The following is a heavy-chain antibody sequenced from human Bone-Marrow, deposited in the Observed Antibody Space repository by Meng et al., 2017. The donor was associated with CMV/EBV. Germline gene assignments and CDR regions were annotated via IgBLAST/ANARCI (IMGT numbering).Heavy chain of an antibody. CDR3: ARNRITMVRGVIIHFDY. D-gene: IGHD3-10*01. V-gene: IGHV1-2*02. Sequence: ASVKVSCKASGFTFTDYYMHWVRQSPGQGLEWMGWISPKTGGTAYAQKFQGRVTMTRDTSISTAYMELSRLRSDDTAVYYCARNRITMVRGVIIHFDYWGQGTLVTVSS. CDR2: ISPKTGGT. J-gene: IGHJ4*02. CDR1: GFTFTDYY.